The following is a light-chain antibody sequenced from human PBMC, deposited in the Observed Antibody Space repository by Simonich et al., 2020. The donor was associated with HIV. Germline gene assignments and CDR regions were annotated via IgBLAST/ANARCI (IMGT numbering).Light chain of an antibody. J-gene: IGKJ4*01. V-gene: IGKV3-15*01. CDR2: GAS. CDR3: QQYNNWPPLT. CDR1: QSVGSN. Sequence: EIVMTQSPATLSVSPGERATLSCRASQSVGSNLAWYQPKPGQAPRLLIYGASTRATDIPARFSGSGSGTEYTLTISSLQSEDFAVYYCQQYNNWPPLTFGGGTKVEIK.